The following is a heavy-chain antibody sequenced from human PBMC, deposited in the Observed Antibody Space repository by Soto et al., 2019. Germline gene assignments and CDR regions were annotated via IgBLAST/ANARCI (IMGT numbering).Heavy chain of an antibody. V-gene: IGHV4-61*01. D-gene: IGHD3-9*01. CDR2: IYYSGST. CDR3: ARGTSYYDILTGRQTTDY. J-gene: IGHJ4*02. Sequence: SETLSLTCTVSGVSVSSGRYYWSWFRQPPGKGLEWIGYIYYSGSTNYNPSLKSRVTISVDTSKNQFSLKLSSVTAADTAVYYCARGTSYYDILTGRQTTDYWGQGTLVTVSS. CDR1: GVSVSSGRYY.